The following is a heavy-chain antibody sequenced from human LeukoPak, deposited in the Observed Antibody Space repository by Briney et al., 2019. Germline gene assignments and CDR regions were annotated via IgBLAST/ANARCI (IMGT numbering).Heavy chain of an antibody. CDR3: AKSGSYYHGQFDY. Sequence: GGSLRLSCAASGFTFDDYAMHWVRQAPGKGLEWVSGISWNSGSIGYADSVKGRFTISRDNAKNSLYLQMNSLRAEDMALYYCAKSGSYYHGQFDYWGQGTLVTVSS. CDR1: GFTFDDYA. CDR2: ISWNSGSI. V-gene: IGHV3-9*03. J-gene: IGHJ4*02. D-gene: IGHD1-26*01.